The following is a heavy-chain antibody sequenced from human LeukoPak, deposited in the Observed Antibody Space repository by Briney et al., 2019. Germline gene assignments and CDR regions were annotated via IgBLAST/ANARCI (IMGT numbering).Heavy chain of an antibody. CDR2: INYNGAIT. D-gene: IGHD3-3*02. Sequence: AGGSLRLSCATSGFTFVDYGPSWVRRAPGKGLEWLCAINYNGAITDFADSVKGRFTISRDNAKNSLYLRMDSLRAEDTALYYCARDRLGPSFSVSHFDLWGQGTLVTVSS. V-gene: IGHV3-20*04. CDR1: GFTFVDYG. J-gene: IGHJ4*02. CDR3: ARDRLGPSFSVSHFDL.